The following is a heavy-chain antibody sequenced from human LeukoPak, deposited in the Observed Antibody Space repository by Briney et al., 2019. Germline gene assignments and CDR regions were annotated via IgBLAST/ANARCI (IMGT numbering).Heavy chain of an antibody. J-gene: IGHJ6*02. CDR1: GFTFSSYW. V-gene: IGHV3-7*01. D-gene: IGHD4-17*01. CDR2: IKQDGSEK. Sequence: GGSLRLSCAAPGFTFSSYWMSWVRQAPGKGLEWVANIKQDGSEKYYVDSVKGRFTISRDNAKNSLYLQMNSLRAEDTAVYYCARIGWDYGDYRPYYYYYYGMDVWGQGTTVTVSS. CDR3: ARIGWDYGDYRPYYYYYYGMDV.